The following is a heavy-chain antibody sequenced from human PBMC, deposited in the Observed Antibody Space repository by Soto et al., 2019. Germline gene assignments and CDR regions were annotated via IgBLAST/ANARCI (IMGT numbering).Heavy chain of an antibody. CDR2: INHSGST. J-gene: IGHJ6*03. CDR1: GGSFSGYY. Sequence: QVQLQQWGAGLLKPSETLSLTCAVYGGSFSGYYWSWIRQPPGKGLEWIGEINHSGSTNYNPSLKCRVTLSVDTPMKQFPLKLSFVTAADTAVYYCARESHDDIWGRYRYTAKGNYSYYMHVLGKGTTVTVSS. CDR3: ARESHDDIWGRYRYTAKGNYSYYMHV. D-gene: IGHD3-16*02. V-gene: IGHV4-34*01.